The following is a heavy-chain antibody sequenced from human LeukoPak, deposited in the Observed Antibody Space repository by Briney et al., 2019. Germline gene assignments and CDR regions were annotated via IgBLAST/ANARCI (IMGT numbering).Heavy chain of an antibody. V-gene: IGHV1-2*02. D-gene: IGHD2-15*01. Sequence: ASVKVSCKASGYTFTGYYVHWVRQAPGQGLEWMGWINPNSGGTNYAQKFQGRVTMTRDTSISTAYMELSKLRSDDTAVYYCANRLGYCSGGSCPQGDYWGQGTLVTVSS. CDR1: GYTFTGYY. CDR3: ANRLGYCSGGSCPQGDY. CDR2: INPNSGGT. J-gene: IGHJ4*02.